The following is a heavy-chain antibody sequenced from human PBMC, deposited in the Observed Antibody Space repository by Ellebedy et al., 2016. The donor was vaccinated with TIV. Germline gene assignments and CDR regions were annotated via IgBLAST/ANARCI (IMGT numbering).Heavy chain of an antibody. CDR1: GYTLTDLL. J-gene: IGHJ6*02. Sequence: ASVKVSCKVSGYTLTDLLMHWVRQAPGKGPEWMGGVDPEDGKRIYAQKFQGRVTMTEDISTDTAYIDVSSLRPEDTAVYYCATLVRYTYGRRGMDVWGQGTTVTVSS. CDR3: ATLVRYTYGRRGMDV. D-gene: IGHD5-18*01. CDR2: VDPEDGKR. V-gene: IGHV1-24*01.